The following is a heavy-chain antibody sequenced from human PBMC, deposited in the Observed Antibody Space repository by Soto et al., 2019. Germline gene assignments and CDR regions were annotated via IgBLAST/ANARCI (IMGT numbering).Heavy chain of an antibody. CDR2: IYYSGST. V-gene: IGHV4-61*01. CDR1: GGSVSSGSYY. CDR3: ARVMITFGGGYWFDP. D-gene: IGHD3-16*01. J-gene: IGHJ5*02. Sequence: PSETLSLTCTVSGGSVSSGSYYWSWIRQPPGKGLEWIGYIYYSGSTNYNPSLKSRVTISVDTSKNQFSLKLSSVTAADTAVYYCARVMITFGGGYWFDPWGQGTLVTVSS.